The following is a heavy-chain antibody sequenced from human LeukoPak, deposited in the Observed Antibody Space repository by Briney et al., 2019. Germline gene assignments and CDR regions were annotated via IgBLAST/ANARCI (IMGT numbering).Heavy chain of an antibody. Sequence: PGGSLRLSCAASGFTVSNFFLSWVRQAPGKGLEWVSVIYTSGKTNYADSVKGRFTISRDNSKNTLYLQMNSLRAEDTAVYYCARPKRGYSYGYFDYWGQGTLVTVSS. CDR3: ARPKRGYSYGYFDY. CDR1: GFTVSNFF. V-gene: IGHV3-66*03. CDR2: IYTSGKT. D-gene: IGHD5-18*01. J-gene: IGHJ4*02.